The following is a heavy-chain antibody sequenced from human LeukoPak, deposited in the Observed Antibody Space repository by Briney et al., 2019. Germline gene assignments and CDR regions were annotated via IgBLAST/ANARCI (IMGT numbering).Heavy chain of an antibody. CDR1: GYTFTGYW. Sequence: GESLKISCKGAGYTFTGYWVAWVRQMPGKGLERMGIIYPGNSETRYSPSVQGQVTISVDKSITTAYLQWSSLKASDTAMYYCARGRYCDSTSCQRFDSWGQGTLVTVSS. CDR2: IYPGNSET. CDR3: ARGRYCDSTSCQRFDS. V-gene: IGHV5-51*01. J-gene: IGHJ4*02. D-gene: IGHD2-2*01.